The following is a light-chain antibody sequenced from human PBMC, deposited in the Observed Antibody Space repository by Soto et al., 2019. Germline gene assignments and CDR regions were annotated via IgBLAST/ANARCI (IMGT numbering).Light chain of an antibody. V-gene: IGLV1-51*02. Sequence: QSVLTQPPSVSAAPGQKVTISCSGSSSNIGNNYVSWYQQLPGTAPKLLIYENNKRTSGIPERLSSSKFCTSATLGITGLQTGDEADYYCGTWDSSLSAYVFGTGTKVT. CDR2: ENN. CDR1: SSNIGNNY. CDR3: GTWDSSLSAYV. J-gene: IGLJ1*01.